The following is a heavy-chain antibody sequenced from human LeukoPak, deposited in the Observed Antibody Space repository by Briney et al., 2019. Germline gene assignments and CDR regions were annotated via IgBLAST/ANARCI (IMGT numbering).Heavy chain of an antibody. D-gene: IGHD2/OR15-2a*01. CDR1: VGSTSSSNYY. Sequence: SETLSLTCSVSVGSTSSSNYYWGWIRQPPGKGLEWIGRIYTSGSTNYNPSLKSRVTISVDTSKNQFSLKLSSVTAADTAVYYCARSERGYFLFDYWGQGTLVTVSS. V-gene: IGHV4-39*07. J-gene: IGHJ4*02. CDR3: ARSERGYFLFDY. CDR2: IYTSGST.